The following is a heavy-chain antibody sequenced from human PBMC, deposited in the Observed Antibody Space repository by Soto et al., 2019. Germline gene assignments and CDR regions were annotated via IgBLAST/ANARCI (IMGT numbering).Heavy chain of an antibody. CDR3: ARDANFSRTYHYYGMDV. CDR2: INPNGGSA. J-gene: IGHJ6*02. Sequence: QVQLVQSGAEVKKPGASVRDSCKASGYTFTSYYIHWVRQAPGQGLAWMGIINPNGGSASYAQKFQGRVAVTRDTSTSTVYMEVNSLTSEDTAVYYCARDANFSRTYHYYGMDVWGHGTTVTVSS. CDR1: GYTFTSYY. V-gene: IGHV1-46*01.